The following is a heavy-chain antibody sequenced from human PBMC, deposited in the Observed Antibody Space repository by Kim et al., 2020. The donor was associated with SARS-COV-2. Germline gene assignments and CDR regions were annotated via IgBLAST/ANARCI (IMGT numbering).Heavy chain of an antibody. D-gene: IGHD2-2*01. CDR1: GFTFSSYW. Sequence: GGSLRLSCAASGFTFSSYWMHWVRQAPGKGLVWVSRINSDGSSTSYADSVKGRFTISRDNAKNTLYLQMNSLRAEDTAVYYCASPYCSSTSCYGNYYYYGMGVWGQGTTVPVSS. V-gene: IGHV3-74*01. CDR3: ASPYCSSTSCYGNYYYYGMGV. CDR2: INSDGSST. J-gene: IGHJ6*02.